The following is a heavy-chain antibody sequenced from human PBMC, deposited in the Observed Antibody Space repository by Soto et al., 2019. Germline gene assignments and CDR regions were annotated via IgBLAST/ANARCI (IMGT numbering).Heavy chain of an antibody. Sequence: SVKVSCKASGFTLTSSAMQWVRQARGQRLEWIGWIVVGSGNTNYAQKFQERVTITRDMSTSTAYMELSSLRSEDTAVYYCAADPGDDFWSGYYTSFRYWGQGTLVSVSS. CDR2: IVVGSGNT. V-gene: IGHV1-58*02. CDR1: GFTLTSSA. D-gene: IGHD3-3*01. CDR3: AADPGDDFWSGYYTSFRY. J-gene: IGHJ4*02.